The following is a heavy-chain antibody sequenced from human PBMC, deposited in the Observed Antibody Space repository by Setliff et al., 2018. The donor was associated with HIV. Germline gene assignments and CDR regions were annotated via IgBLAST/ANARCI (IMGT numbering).Heavy chain of an antibody. CDR3: GGNGYYSIDY. D-gene: IGHD3-22*01. CDR1: GGSISSNW. Sequence: SETLSLTCAVSGGSISSNWWSWVRQSPGKELEWIGEIYHSGSTHYNPSLQSRVTISVDKSKSQFSLKLNSATAADTAVYYCGGNGYYSIDYWGQGTLVTVSS. J-gene: IGHJ4*02. CDR2: IYHSGST. V-gene: IGHV4-4*02.